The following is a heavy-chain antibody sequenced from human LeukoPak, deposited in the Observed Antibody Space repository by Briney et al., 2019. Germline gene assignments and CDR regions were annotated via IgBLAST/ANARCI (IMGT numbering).Heavy chain of an antibody. V-gene: IGHV4-59*11. D-gene: IGHD3-22*01. CDR3: ARTYYYDSSGYYYAGYFDL. J-gene: IGHJ2*01. CDR1: GGSISSHY. CDR2: IYYSGST. Sequence: SETLSLTCTVSGGSISSHYWSWIRQPPGKGLEWIGYIYYSGSTNYNPSLKSRVTISVDTSKNQFSLKLSSVTAADTAVYYCARTYYYDSSGYYYAGYFDLWGRGTLVTVSS.